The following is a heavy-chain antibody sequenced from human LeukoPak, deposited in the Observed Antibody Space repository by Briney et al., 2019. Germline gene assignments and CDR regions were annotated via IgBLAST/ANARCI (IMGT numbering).Heavy chain of an antibody. J-gene: IGHJ4*02. CDR2: TYYSGST. CDR3: ARETSGWYAGSFDY. Sequence: PSETLSLTCTVSGGSISSHYWSWIRQPPGKGLQWIGYTYYSGSTNYNPSLKSRVTISVDTSKNQFSLKLSSVTAADTAVYYCARETSGWYAGSFDYWGQGTLVTVSS. D-gene: IGHD6-19*01. V-gene: IGHV4-59*11. CDR1: GGSISSHY.